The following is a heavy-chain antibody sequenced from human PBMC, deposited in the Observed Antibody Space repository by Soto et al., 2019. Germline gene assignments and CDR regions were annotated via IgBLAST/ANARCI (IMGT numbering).Heavy chain of an antibody. D-gene: IGHD1-7*01. CDR1: GGSISSGGYY. CDR2: IYYSGST. V-gene: IGHV4-31*03. J-gene: IGHJ6*02. CDR3: ARYLAPYNWTYPPGMDV. Sequence: SETLSLTCTVSGGSISSGGYYWSWIRQHPGKGLEWIGYIYYSGSTYYNPSLKSRVTISVDTSKNQFSLKLSSVTAADTAVYYCARYLAPYNWTYPPGMDVWGQGPTVTVSS.